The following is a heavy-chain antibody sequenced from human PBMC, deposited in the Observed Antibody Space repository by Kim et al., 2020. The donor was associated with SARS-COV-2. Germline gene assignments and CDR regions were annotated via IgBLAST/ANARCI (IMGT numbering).Heavy chain of an antibody. J-gene: IGHJ5*02. CDR2: TYYRSKWYN. V-gene: IGHV6-1*01. CDR3: ARADIVVVPAATRRGDWFDP. D-gene: IGHD2-2*01. Sequence: SQTLSLTCAISGDSVSSNSAAWNWIRQSPSRGLEWLGRTYYRSKWYNDYAVSVKSRITINPDTSKNQFSLQLNSVTPEDTAVYYCARADIVVVPAATRRGDWFDPWGQGTLVTVSS. CDR1: GDSVSSNSAA.